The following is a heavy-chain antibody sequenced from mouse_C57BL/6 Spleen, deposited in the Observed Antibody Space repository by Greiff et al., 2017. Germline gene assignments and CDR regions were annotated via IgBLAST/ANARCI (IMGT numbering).Heavy chain of an antibody. CDR2: IWRGGST. J-gene: IGHJ4*01. D-gene: IGHD1-1*01. Sequence: VKLEESGPGLVQPSQCLSITCTVSGFSLTSYGVHWVRQSPGTGLEWLGVIWRGGSTDYNAAFMSRLSITKDNSTSQVFFKMNSLQADDTTIYYCANNSITTVVATGYSSMEYWGQRPSVTVSS. V-gene: IGHV2-5*01. CDR1: GFSLTSYG. CDR3: ANNSITTVVATGYSSMEY.